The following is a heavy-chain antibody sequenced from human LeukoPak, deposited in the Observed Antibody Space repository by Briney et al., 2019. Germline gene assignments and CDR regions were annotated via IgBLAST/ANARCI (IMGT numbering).Heavy chain of an antibody. CDR2: INSDGSST. D-gene: IGHD6-19*01. J-gene: IGHJ4*02. Sequence: GGSLRLSCAASGFTFSSYWMHWVRPAPGKGLVWVSRINSDGSSTSYADSVKGRFTISRDNAKNSLYLQMSSLRVEDTAVYYCARDSTSPEWLGGQGTLVTVSS. CDR1: GFTFSSYW. CDR3: ARDSTSPEWL. V-gene: IGHV3-74*01.